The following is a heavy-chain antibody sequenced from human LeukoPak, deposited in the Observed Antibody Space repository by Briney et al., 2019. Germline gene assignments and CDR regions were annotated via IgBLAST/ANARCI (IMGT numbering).Heavy chain of an antibody. CDR2: ISYDGSNK. CDR1: GFTFSSYD. V-gene: IGHV3-30*04. CDR3: ASGRGGTARAGSFDY. Sequence: GGSLRLSCAASGFTFSSYDMHWVRQAPGKGLEWVAVISYDGSNKYYADSVKGRFTISRDNSKNTLYLQMNSLRAEDTAVYYCASGRGGTARAGSFDYWGQGTLVTVSS. J-gene: IGHJ4*02. D-gene: IGHD5-18*01.